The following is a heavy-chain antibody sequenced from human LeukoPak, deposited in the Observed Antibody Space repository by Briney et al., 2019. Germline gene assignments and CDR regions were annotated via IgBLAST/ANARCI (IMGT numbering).Heavy chain of an antibody. CDR3: ARWYCGGDCYQALDY. J-gene: IGHJ4*02. D-gene: IGHD2-21*02. CDR2: IGSSSSYI. V-gene: IGHV3-21*01. CDR1: GFTFSSYS. Sequence: GGSLRLSCAASGFTFSSYSMNWVRQAPGKGLEWVSSIGSSSSYIYYADSVKGRFTISRDNAKNSLYLQMNSLRAEDTAVYYCARWYCGGDCYQALDYWGQGTLVTVSS.